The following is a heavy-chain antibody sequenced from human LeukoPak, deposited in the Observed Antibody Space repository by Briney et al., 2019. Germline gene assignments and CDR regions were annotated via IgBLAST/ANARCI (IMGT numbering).Heavy chain of an antibody. D-gene: IGHD3-22*01. Sequence: PGGSLRLSCAASGFTVSSNYMGWVRQAPGKGLEWVSVIYSGGSTYYADSVKGRFTISRDNSKNTLYLQMNSLRAEDTAVYYCARIIALYDSSGYYSDAFDIWGQGTMVTVSS. CDR3: ARIIALYDSSGYYSDAFDI. CDR1: GFTVSSNY. CDR2: IYSGGST. V-gene: IGHV3-53*01. J-gene: IGHJ3*02.